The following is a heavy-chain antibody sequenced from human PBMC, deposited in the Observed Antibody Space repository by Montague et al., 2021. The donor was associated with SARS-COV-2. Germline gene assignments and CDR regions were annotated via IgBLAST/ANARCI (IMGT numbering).Heavy chain of an antibody. D-gene: IGHD3-10*01. J-gene: IGHJ4*02. CDR1: GGSISSSSYY. V-gene: IGHV4-39*01. CDR2: IYYSGST. Sequence: SETLSLACTVSGGSISSSSYYWGWLRQPPGKGLEWIGSIYYSGSTYYNPSLKSRVTISVDTSKNQFSLKLSSVTAADTAVYYCARESGSGSYLVYWGQGTLVTVSS. CDR3: ARESGSGSYLVY.